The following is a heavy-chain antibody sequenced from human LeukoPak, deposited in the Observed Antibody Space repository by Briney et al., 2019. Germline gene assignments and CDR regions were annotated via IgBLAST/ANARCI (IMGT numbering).Heavy chain of an antibody. CDR1: GFTFSSYA. V-gene: IGHV3-23*01. CDR2: ISCSGGST. D-gene: IGHD1-1*01. Sequence: GGSLRLSCAASGFTFSSYAMSWVRQAPRKGLEWVSAISCSGGSTHYEDSVKGRFTISRDNSKNTLYLQMNSLRAEDTAVYYCAKEGSTGFFDYWGQGTLVTVSS. CDR3: AKEGSTGFFDY. J-gene: IGHJ4*02.